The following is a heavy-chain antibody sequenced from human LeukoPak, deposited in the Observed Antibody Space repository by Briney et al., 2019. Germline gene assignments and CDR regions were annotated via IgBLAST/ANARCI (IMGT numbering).Heavy chain of an antibody. CDR1: GFTFDDYA. CDR3: AKDMAAGTTTTPFDY. V-gene: IGHV3-9*01. D-gene: IGHD6-13*01. J-gene: IGHJ4*02. CDR2: ISWNSGSI. Sequence: GGSLRLSCAASGFTFDDYAMHWVRQAPGKGLEWVSGISWNSGSIGYADSVKGRFTISRDNAKNSLYLQMNSLRAEDTALYYCAKDMAAGTTTTPFDYWDQGTLVTVSS.